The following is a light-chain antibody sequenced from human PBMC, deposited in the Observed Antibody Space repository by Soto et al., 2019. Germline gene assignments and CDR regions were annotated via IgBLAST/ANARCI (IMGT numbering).Light chain of an antibody. CDR3: QQYNNWPPWT. Sequence: EIVLTQSPGTLSLSPGERATLSCRASQSVSSSYLAWYQQKAGQAPRLLIYAASARATGIPDRFSGSGSGTEFTLTISSLQSEDFAVYYCQQYNNWPPWTFGQGTKVDIK. CDR1: QSVSSSY. CDR2: AAS. V-gene: IGKV3D-15*01. J-gene: IGKJ1*01.